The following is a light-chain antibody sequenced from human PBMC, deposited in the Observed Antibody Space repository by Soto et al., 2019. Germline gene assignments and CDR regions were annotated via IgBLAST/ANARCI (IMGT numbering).Light chain of an antibody. Sequence: EIVLTQSPATLSVSPGESATLSCRASQYIITTNKLAWYQQKPGQAPRLLIYGASNRPIGIPARFSGSGSGTDFTLTISRLQPEEFAVYHCMQSDTAPRTFGQGTKVDIK. V-gene: IGKV3-20*01. CDR2: GAS. CDR3: MQSDTAPRT. CDR1: QYIITTN. J-gene: IGKJ1*01.